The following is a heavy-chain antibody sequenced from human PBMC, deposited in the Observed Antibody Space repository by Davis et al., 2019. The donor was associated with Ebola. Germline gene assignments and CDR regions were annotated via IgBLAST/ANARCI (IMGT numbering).Heavy chain of an antibody. V-gene: IGHV3-23*01. CDR1: GFTFSSYA. CDR3: AKDRLKLGDLESGGGFDY. Sequence: PGGSLRLSCAASGFTFSSYAMSWVRQAPGKGLEWVSAISGSGGSTYYADSVKGRFTISRDNSKNTLYLQMNSLRAEDTAVYYCAKDRLKLGDLESGGGFDYWGQGTLVTVSS. CDR2: ISGSGGST. J-gene: IGHJ4*02. D-gene: IGHD3-10*01.